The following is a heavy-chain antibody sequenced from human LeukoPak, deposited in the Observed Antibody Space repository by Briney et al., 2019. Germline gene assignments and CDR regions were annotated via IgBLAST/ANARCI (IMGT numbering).Heavy chain of an antibody. CDR3: ARSYSGSYYDFDY. CDR1: GFPFSSYW. V-gene: IGHV3-74*01. D-gene: IGHD1-26*01. Sequence: GSLRLSCAASGFPFSSYWMHWVRQAPWKGLVWVSHINSDGSSTNYADSVKGRFTISRDNARDTLYLQMNSLRAEDTAVYYCARSYSGSYYDFDYWGQGTLVTVSS. J-gene: IGHJ4*02. CDR2: INSDGSST.